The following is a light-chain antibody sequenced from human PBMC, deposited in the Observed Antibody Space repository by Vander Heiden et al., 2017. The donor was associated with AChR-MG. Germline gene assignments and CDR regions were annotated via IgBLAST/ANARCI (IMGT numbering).Light chain of an antibody. CDR2: EDN. V-gene: IGLV6-57*03. J-gene: IGLJ2*01. Sequence: NFVLTQPHTVSVSPGKTVTISCPRSGGSIASNYVQWYQQRPGSAPTTVIFEDNHRPSGVPDRFSGSIDSSSNSASLIISGLKTEDEADYYCQSYDDTNHGVFGGGTKLTVL. CDR3: QSYDDTNHGV. CDR1: GGSIASNY.